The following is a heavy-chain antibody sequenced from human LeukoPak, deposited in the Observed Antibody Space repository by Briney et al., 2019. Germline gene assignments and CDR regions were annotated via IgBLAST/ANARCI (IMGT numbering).Heavy chain of an antibody. V-gene: IGHV1-8*01. CDR1: GYTFTSYD. Sequence: GASVKVSCKASGYTFTSYDINWVRQATGQGLEWMGWMNPNSGNTGYAQKFQGRVTMTRDMSTSTVYMELSSLRSEDTAVYYCARVPSSSWYTDLGAFDIWGQGTMVTVSS. CDR2: MNPNSGNT. J-gene: IGHJ3*02. D-gene: IGHD6-13*01. CDR3: ARVPSSSWYTDLGAFDI.